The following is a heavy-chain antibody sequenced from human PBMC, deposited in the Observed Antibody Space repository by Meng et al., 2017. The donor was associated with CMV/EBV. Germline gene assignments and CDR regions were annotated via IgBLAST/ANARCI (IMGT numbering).Heavy chain of an antibody. CDR1: GYAFSSYY. CDR3: ARLQIDFGHCSSTSCYAFDI. D-gene: IGHD2-2*01. CDR2: ITPSGDAT. Sequence: ASVKVSCKASGYAFSSYYMLWVRQAPGQGLQWMGIITPSGDATNYAQGFQGRLTMTRDTSSSTLYMELSSLRSEDTAVYYRARLQIDFGHCSSTSCYAFDIWGQGTMVTVSS. J-gene: IGHJ3*02. V-gene: IGHV1-46*01.